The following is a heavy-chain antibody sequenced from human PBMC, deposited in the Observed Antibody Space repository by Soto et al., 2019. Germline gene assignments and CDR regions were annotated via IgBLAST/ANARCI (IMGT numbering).Heavy chain of an antibody. D-gene: IGHD5-18*01. CDR2: MNPNSGNA. CDR1: GYTFTSYD. Sequence: ASVKVSCKASGYTFTSYDINWVRQATGQGLEWMGWMNPNSGNANYAQKFQGRVTITTDESTSTAYMELSSLRSEDTAVYYCARDPAMVFGSSLAYGMDVWGQGTTVTVSS. V-gene: IGHV1-8*01. CDR3: ARDPAMVFGSSLAYGMDV. J-gene: IGHJ6*02.